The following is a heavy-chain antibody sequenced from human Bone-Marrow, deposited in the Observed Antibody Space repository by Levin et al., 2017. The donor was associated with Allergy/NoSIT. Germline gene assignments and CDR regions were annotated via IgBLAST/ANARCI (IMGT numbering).Heavy chain of an antibody. V-gene: IGHV4-34*01. CDR3: ARGLVVVPAARGWFDP. CDR1: GGSFSGYY. CDR2: INHSGST. Sequence: SETLSLTCAVYGGSFSGYYWSWIRQPPGKGLEWIGEINHSGSTNYNPSLKSRVTISVDTSKNQFSLKLSSVTAADTAVYYCARGLVVVPAARGWFDPWGQGTLVTVSS. J-gene: IGHJ5*02. D-gene: IGHD2-2*01.